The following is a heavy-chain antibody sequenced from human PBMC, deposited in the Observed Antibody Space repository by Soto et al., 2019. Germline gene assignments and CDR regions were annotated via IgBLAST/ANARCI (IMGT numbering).Heavy chain of an antibody. CDR3: AGANEGSGSYYCYYGMDV. J-gene: IGHJ6*02. Sequence: QVQLVQSGAEVKKPGSSVKVSCKASGGTFSSYAISWVRQAPGQGLEWMGGIIPIFGTANYAQKFQGRVTSTADECTSKADMELSSLRSEDTAVYYCAGANEGSGSYYCYYGMDVWGQGTTVTVAS. D-gene: IGHD3-10*01. V-gene: IGHV1-69*12. CDR2: IIPIFGTA. CDR1: GGTFSSYA.